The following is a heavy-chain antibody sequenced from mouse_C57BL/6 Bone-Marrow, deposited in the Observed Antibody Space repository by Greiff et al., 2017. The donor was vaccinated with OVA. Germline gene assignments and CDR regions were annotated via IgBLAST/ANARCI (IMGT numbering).Heavy chain of an antibody. Sequence: VQLQQSGAELARPGASVKMSCKASGYTFTSYTMHWVKQRPGQGLEWIGYINPSSGYTKYNQKFKDKATLTADKSSSTAYMQLSSLTSEDSAVYYCARNHYYGSRDWYFDVWGTGTTVTVSS. D-gene: IGHD1-1*01. CDR1: GYTFTSYT. CDR2: INPSSGYT. CDR3: ARNHYYGSRDWYFDV. J-gene: IGHJ1*03. V-gene: IGHV1-4*01.